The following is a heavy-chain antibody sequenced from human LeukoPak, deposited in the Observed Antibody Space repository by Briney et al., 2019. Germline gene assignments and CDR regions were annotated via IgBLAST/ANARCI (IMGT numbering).Heavy chain of an antibody. J-gene: IGHJ6*02. D-gene: IGHD6-19*01. CDR3: ARGPSSGWHYYYGMDV. CDR2: ISSGSSTV. Sequence: PGGSLRLSCAASGFTFSSYSMNWVRQAPGKGLEWVSYISSGSSTVYYADSVKGRFTISRDNAKNSLYLQMNSLRAEDTAVYYCARGPSSGWHYYYGMDVWGQGTTVTVSS. CDR1: GFTFSSYS. V-gene: IGHV3-48*04.